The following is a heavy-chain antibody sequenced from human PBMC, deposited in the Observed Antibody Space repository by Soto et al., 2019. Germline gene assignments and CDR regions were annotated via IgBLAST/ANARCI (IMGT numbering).Heavy chain of an antibody. D-gene: IGHD2-2*01. J-gene: IGHJ4*02. Sequence: PGGSLRLSCAASGFNFSAYSMDWIRQAPGKGLEWVSYISGSSSSIYYADSVKGRFTISRDNAKNSLFLQMSSLRDEDTGVYYCAKVGPANTLEYWGQGTQVTVSS. CDR3: AKVGPANTLEY. V-gene: IGHV3-48*02. CDR1: GFNFSAYS. CDR2: ISGSSSSI.